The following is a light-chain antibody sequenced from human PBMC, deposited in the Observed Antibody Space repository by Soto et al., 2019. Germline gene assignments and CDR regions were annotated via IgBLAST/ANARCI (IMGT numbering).Light chain of an antibody. Sequence: QSVLTQPPSVSGAPGQRVTISCTGSSSNIGAGFDVHWYHQIAGTAPKLLIYGNNHRPSGVPDRFSGSKSGTSASLAISGLQSEDEADYYCAAWDDSLNGRLFGGGTKLTVL. V-gene: IGLV1-40*01. J-gene: IGLJ2*01. CDR3: AAWDDSLNGRL. CDR1: SSNIGAGFD. CDR2: GNN.